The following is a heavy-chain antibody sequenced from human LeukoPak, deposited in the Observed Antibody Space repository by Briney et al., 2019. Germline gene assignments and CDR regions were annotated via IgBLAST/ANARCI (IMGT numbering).Heavy chain of an antibody. V-gene: IGHV4-38-2*02. J-gene: IGHJ4*02. CDR3: ASDIWTMTPLCDY. Sequence: SETLSLTCTVSGYSIRIGYYWGWIRQSPGKGLEWIGSIYHSGSTSYNPSLKSRVTISVDTSKNQFSLKLSSVTAADTAVYYCASDIWTMTPLCDYWGQGTLVTVSS. CDR2: IYHSGST. CDR1: GYSIRIGYY. D-gene: IGHD3-10*01.